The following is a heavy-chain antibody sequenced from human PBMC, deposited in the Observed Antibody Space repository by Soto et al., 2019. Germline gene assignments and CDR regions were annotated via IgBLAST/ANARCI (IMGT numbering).Heavy chain of an antibody. CDR1: GFTFSDYY. D-gene: IGHD6-19*01. V-gene: IGHV3-11*05. CDR3: ARGIYSGWYRADAFDV. CDR2: ITSTNSYT. Sequence: PGGSLRLSCAASGFTFSDYYMNWIRQAPGKGLEWVSYITSTNSYTDYADSVKGRFTISRDNAKNSLYLQMNSLRAEDTAVYYCARGIYSGWYRADAFDVWGQGTMVTVSS. J-gene: IGHJ3*01.